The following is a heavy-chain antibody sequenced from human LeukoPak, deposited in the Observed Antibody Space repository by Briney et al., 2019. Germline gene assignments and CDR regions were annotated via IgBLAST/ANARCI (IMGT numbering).Heavy chain of an antibody. V-gene: IGHV4-34*01. Sequence: PSETLSLTCAVYGGSFSGYYWSWIRRPPGKGLEWIGEINHSGSTNYNPSLKSRVTISVDTSKNQFSLKLSSVTAADTAVYYCARRRGVGAANYCGQGTLVTVSS. CDR3: ARRRGVGAANY. D-gene: IGHD2-15*01. CDR2: INHSGST. J-gene: IGHJ4*02. CDR1: GGSFSGYY.